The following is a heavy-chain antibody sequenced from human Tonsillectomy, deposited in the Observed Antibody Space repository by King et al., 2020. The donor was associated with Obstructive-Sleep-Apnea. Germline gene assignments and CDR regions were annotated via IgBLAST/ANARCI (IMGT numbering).Heavy chain of an antibody. CDR3: AKVPLAIVATIRHYFDS. CDR1: GFTFSSYA. D-gene: IGHD5-12*01. CDR2: ISGTSGRT. J-gene: IGHJ4*02. V-gene: IGHV3-23*04. Sequence: VQLVESGGGLVQPGGSLRLSCAASGFTFSSYAMSWFRQAPGKGLEWVSAISGTSGRTYYADSGKGRFTISRDNSKNTLYLQMNSLRAEDTAVYYCAKVPLAIVATIRHYFDSWGQGTLVTVSS.